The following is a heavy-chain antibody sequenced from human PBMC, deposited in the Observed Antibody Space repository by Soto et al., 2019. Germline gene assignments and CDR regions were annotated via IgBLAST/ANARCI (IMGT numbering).Heavy chain of an antibody. CDR2: ISSSSSYI. Sequence: GGSLRLSCVASGFTFSSYSMNWVRQAPGKGLEWVSSISSSSSYIYYADTVKGRITISRDNAKNSLYMQMNSLRAEDTAVYYCARVPGTCSGGSCYSYYYYYYMDVWGKGTTVTVSS. J-gene: IGHJ6*03. CDR3: ARVPGTCSGGSCYSYYYYYYMDV. CDR1: GFTFSSYS. V-gene: IGHV3-21*01. D-gene: IGHD2-15*01.